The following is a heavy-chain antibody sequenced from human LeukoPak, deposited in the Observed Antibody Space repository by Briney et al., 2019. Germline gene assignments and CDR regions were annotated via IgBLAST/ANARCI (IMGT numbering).Heavy chain of an antibody. CDR1: GDSISSSSYC. V-gene: IGHV4-39*01. Sequence: SETLSLTCTVSGDSISSSSYCWDWIRQPPGKGLEWIGNIYNSANTHYNPSLKTRITMSVDTSKNQFSLKLSSVTAADTAVYYCARHLSYGDSNYFDYWGQGTLVTVSS. J-gene: IGHJ4*02. D-gene: IGHD4-17*01. CDR3: ARHLSYGDSNYFDY. CDR2: IYNSANT.